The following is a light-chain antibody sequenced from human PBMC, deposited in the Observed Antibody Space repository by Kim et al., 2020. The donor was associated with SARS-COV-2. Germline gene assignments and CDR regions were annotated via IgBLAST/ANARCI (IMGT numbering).Light chain of an antibody. CDR3: QQYRSSLWA. J-gene: IGKJ1*01. Sequence: SPRERATLSCRASQSISSTYLAWYQQKPGQAPRLLIYAASSRATGIPDRFSGRGSGTDFTLTISRLEPEDFAMYYCQQYRSSLWAFGQGTKVDIK. V-gene: IGKV3-20*01. CDR2: AAS. CDR1: QSISSTY.